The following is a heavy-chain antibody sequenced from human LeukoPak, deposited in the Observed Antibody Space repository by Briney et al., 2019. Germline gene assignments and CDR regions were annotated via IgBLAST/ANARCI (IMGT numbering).Heavy chain of an antibody. CDR3: ASTPLSDYGDPYFDY. V-gene: IGHV3-30-3*01. Sequence: GRSLRLSCAASGFTFSSYAMHWVRQAPGKGLEWVAVISYDGSNKYYADSVKGRFTISRDNSKNTLYLQMNSLRAEDTAVYYCASTPLSDYGDPYFDYWGQGTLVTVSS. CDR1: GFTFSSYA. J-gene: IGHJ4*02. D-gene: IGHD4-17*01. CDR2: ISYDGSNK.